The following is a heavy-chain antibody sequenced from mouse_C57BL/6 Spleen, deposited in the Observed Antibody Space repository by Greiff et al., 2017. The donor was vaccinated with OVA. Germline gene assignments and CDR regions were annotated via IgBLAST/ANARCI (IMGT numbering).Heavy chain of an antibody. Sequence: QVQLQQSGPELVKPGASVKISCKASGYAFTTPCMNWVKQRPGKGLEWIGRIYPGDGDTNYNGKFKGKATLTADKSSSTAYMQLSSLTSEDSAVYFCARERAYWGQGTLVTVSA. CDR1: GYAFTTPC. CDR2: IYPGDGDT. CDR3: ARERAY. J-gene: IGHJ3*01. V-gene: IGHV1-82*01.